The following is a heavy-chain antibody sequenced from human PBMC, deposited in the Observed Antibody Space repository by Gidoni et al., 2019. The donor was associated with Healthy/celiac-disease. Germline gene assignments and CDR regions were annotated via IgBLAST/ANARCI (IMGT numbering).Heavy chain of an antibody. J-gene: IGHJ3*02. CDR3: ARAPPRVDAFDI. Sequence: EVQLVESGGGLVKTGGSLRLSCAASGFTFSSYSMNWVRQAPGKGLEWVSSISSSSSYIYYADSVKGRCTISRDNAKNSLYLQMNSLRAEDTAVYYCARAPPRVDAFDIWGQGTMVTVSS. CDR1: GFTFSSYS. D-gene: IGHD2-15*01. V-gene: IGHV3-21*01. CDR2: ISSSSSYI.